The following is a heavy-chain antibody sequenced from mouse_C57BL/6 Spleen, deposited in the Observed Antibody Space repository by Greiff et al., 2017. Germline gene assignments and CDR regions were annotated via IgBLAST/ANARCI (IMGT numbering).Heavy chain of an antibody. CDR1: GFTFSDYG. CDR3: ARPAGTGWYFDV. V-gene: IGHV5-17*01. CDR2: ISSGSSTI. D-gene: IGHD4-1*01. Sequence: DVMLVESGGGLVNPGGSLKLSCAASGFTFSDYGMHWVRQAPEKGLEWVAYISSGSSTIYYADTVKGRFTISRDNAKNTLFLQMTSLRSEDTAMYYCARPAGTGWYFDVWGTGTTVTVSS. J-gene: IGHJ1*03.